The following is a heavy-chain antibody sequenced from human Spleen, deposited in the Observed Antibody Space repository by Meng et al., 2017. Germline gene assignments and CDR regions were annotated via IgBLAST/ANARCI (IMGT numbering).Heavy chain of an antibody. CDR1: SGSFSSGSHY. CDR2: IYFSGST. D-gene: IGHD6-19*01. CDR3: ARGYSSGEGYLES. V-gene: IGHV4-61*01. Sequence: VPFPESGPGPVMPSATPTLTLTVSSGSFSSGSHYWNWIRQPPGKGLEWIGHIYFSGSTNYNPCLKLRVTISVDKSKTQFSLRLTSVTAADTAVYFCARGYSSGEGYLESWGQGTLVTVSS. J-gene: IGHJ4*02.